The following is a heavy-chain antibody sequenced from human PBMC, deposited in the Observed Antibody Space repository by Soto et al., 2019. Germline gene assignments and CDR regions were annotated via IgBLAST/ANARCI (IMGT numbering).Heavy chain of an antibody. CDR1: GGTFSSYT. V-gene: IGHV1-69*08. CDR2: IIPILGIA. CDR3: ARDQEGDIVADQRYYYYYYMDV. D-gene: IGHD5-12*01. Sequence: QVQLVQSGAEVKKPGSSVKVSCKASGGTFSSYTISWVRQAPGQGLEWMGRIIPILGIANYAQKFQDRVTITADKSTSTAYMELSSLRSEDTAVYYCARDQEGDIVADQRYYYYYYMDVWGKGTTVTVSS. J-gene: IGHJ6*03.